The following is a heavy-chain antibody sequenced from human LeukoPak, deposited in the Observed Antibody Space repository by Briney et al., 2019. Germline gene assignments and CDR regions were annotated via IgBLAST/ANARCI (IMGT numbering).Heavy chain of an antibody. J-gene: IGHJ4*02. CDR1: GFTFDDEA. Sequence: GGSLRLSCAACGFTFDDEAMHWVRQPPGKGLEWVSGISWNSGSIGYADSVKGRFTISRDNAKNSLYLQMNRLRAEDTALYYCAKGKYDILAGHIDYSGQGTLVTVPS. V-gene: IGHV3-9*01. CDR3: AKGKYDILAGHIDY. CDR2: ISWNSGSI. D-gene: IGHD3-9*01.